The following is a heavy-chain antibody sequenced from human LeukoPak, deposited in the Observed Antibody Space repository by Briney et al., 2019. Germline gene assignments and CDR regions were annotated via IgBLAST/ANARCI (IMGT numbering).Heavy chain of an antibody. D-gene: IGHD4-17*01. V-gene: IGHV4-34*01. J-gene: IGHJ5*02. CDR1: GGSFSGYY. Sequence: SETLSLTCAVYGGSFSGYYWSWIRQPPGKGLEWIGEINHSGSTNYNPSLKSRVTISVDTSKNQFSLKLSSVTAADTAVYYCARKYGDYPVGASVGIWRNWFDPWGQGTLATVSS. CDR2: INHSGST. CDR3: ARKYGDYPVGASVGIWRNWFDP.